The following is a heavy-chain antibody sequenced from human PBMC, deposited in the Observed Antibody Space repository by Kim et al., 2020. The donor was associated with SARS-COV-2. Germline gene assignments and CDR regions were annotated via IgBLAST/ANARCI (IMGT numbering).Heavy chain of an antibody. V-gene: IGHV4-34*01. CDR1: GGSFSGYY. Sequence: SETLSLTCAVYGGSFSGYYWSWIRQPPGKGLEWIGEINHSGSTNYNPSLKSRVTISVDTSKNQFSLKLSSVTAADTAVYYCARGGGSYDYWGQGTLVTVSS. CDR2: INHSGST. J-gene: IGHJ4*02. D-gene: IGHD1-26*01. CDR3: ARGGGSYDY.